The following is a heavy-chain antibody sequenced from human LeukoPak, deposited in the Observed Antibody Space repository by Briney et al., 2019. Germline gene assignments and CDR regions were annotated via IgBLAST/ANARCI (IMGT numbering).Heavy chain of an antibody. Sequence: PGRSLRLSCAASGFTFSSYAMHWVRQAPGKGLEWVAVISYDGSNKYYADSVKGRFTISRDNSKNTLYLQMNSLRAEDTAVYYCARDKLLMVYAIPYCYYGMDVWGQGTTVTVSS. CDR2: ISYDGSNK. V-gene: IGHV3-30-3*01. CDR1: GFTFSSYA. D-gene: IGHD2-8*01. J-gene: IGHJ6*02. CDR3: ARDKLLMVYAIPYCYYGMDV.